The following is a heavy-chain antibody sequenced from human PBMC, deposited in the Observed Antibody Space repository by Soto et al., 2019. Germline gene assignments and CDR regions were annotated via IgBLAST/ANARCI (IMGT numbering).Heavy chain of an antibody. J-gene: IGHJ4*02. CDR2: ISGSGGST. Sequence: GGSLRLSCAASGFTFSSYAMSWVRQAPGKGLEWVSAISGSGGSTYYADSVKGRFTISRDNSKNTLYLQMDSLRAEDTAVYYCAKDRRYDSSGYYYYFDYWGQGTLVTVSS. D-gene: IGHD3-22*01. V-gene: IGHV3-23*01. CDR3: AKDRRYDSSGYYYYFDY. CDR1: GFTFSSYA.